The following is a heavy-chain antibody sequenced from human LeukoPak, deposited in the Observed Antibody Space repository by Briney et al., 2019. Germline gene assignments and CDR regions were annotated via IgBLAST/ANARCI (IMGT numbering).Heavy chain of an antibody. CDR1: GYTFTGYY. J-gene: IGHJ6*03. CDR3: ARDGSLPPPGYYMDV. Sequence: ASVKVSCKASGYTFTGYYMHWVRQAPGQGLEWMGIINPSGGSTSYAQKFQGRVTMTRDMSTSTVYMELSSLRSEDTAVYYCARDGSLPPPGYYMDVWGKGTTVTVSS. CDR2: INPSGGST. V-gene: IGHV1-46*01. D-gene: IGHD3-10*01.